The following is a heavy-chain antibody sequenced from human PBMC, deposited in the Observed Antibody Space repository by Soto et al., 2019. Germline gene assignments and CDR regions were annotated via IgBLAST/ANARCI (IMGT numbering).Heavy chain of an antibody. V-gene: IGHV3-15*07. Sequence: EVQLVESGGGLVMPGGSLRLCCAASGFTFDNAWMNWVRQAPGKGLEWVGRIKRNVDGGTIDYAESVKGSFSISRDDSKYTLYLQMNSLKTEDTAVYYCPRGGPLANYFDYWGQGTLVAVSS. CDR2: IKRNVDGGTI. CDR3: PRGGPLANYFDY. D-gene: IGHD2-15*01. J-gene: IGHJ4*02. CDR1: GFTFDNAW.